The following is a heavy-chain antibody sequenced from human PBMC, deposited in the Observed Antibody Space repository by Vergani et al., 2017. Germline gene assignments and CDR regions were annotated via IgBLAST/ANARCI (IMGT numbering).Heavy chain of an antibody. CDR3: ARVWSYDSSGFSPRGAFDI. J-gene: IGHJ3*02. Sequence: QVQLVQSGAEVKKPGASVKVSCKASGYTFTGYYMHWVRQAPGQGLEWMGWINPNSGGTNYAQKFQGRVTMTRDTSISTAYMELSRLRSDDTAVYYCARVWSYDSSGFSPRGAFDIWGQGTTVTVSS. CDR2: INPNSGGT. D-gene: IGHD3-22*01. V-gene: IGHV1-2*02. CDR1: GYTFTGYY.